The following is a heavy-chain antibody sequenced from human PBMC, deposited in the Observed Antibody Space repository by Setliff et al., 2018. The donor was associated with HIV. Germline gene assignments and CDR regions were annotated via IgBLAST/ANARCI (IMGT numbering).Heavy chain of an antibody. V-gene: IGHV4-34*01. J-gene: IGHJ5*01. CDR2: IDHRGRT. CDR1: GGSFSDYF. D-gene: IGHD2-15*01. Sequence: SETLSLTCAVYGGSFSDYFWNWIRQTPGKGLEWLGEIDHRGRTNYNPPIKNRVTISRDTSKNQFSLRLRSTTVADTAVYYCARGLEGFCSGGSCHWFDSWGQGTMVTSPQ. CDR3: ARGLEGFCSGGSCHWFDS.